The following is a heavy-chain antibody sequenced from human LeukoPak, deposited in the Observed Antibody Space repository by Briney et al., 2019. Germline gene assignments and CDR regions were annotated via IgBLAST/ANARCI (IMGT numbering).Heavy chain of an antibody. CDR3: AKEPGVAVAGVYYYYGMDV. Sequence: HPGGSLRLSCAASGFTFDDYAMHWVRHAPGKGLEWVSGISWNSGSIGYADSVKGRFTISRDNAKNSLYLQMNSLRAEDTALYYCAKEPGVAVAGVYYYYGMDVWGQGTTVTVSS. CDR1: GFTFDDYA. J-gene: IGHJ6*02. CDR2: ISWNSGSI. V-gene: IGHV3-9*01. D-gene: IGHD6-19*01.